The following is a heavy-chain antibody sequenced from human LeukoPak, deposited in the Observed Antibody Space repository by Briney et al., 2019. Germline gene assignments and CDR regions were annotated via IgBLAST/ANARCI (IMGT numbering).Heavy chain of an antibody. V-gene: IGHV3-48*01. CDR3: ARDDIAARPTEYFQH. CDR1: GFTFSSYS. D-gene: IGHD6-6*01. Sequence: GGSLRLSCAASGFTFSSYSMNWVRQAPGKGLEWVSYISSSSTIYYADSVKGRFTISRDNAKNSLYLQMNSLRAEDTAVYYCARDDIAARPTEYFQHWGQGTLVTVSS. J-gene: IGHJ1*01. CDR2: ISSSSTI.